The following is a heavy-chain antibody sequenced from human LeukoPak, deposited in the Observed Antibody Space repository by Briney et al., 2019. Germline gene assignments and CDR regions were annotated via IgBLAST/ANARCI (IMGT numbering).Heavy chain of an antibody. Sequence: PSETLSLTCAVYGGSFSGYYWSWIRQPPGKGLEGIGYIYYSGSTNYNPSLKSRVTISVDTSKNQFSLKLSSVTAADTAVYYCAGLEWLLGAFDIWGQGTMVTVSS. CDR3: AGLEWLLGAFDI. CDR2: IYYSGST. J-gene: IGHJ3*02. V-gene: IGHV4-59*01. CDR1: GGSFSGYY. D-gene: IGHD3-3*01.